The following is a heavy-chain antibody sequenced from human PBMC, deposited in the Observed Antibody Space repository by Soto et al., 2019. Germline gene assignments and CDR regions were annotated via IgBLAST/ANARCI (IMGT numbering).Heavy chain of an antibody. J-gene: IGHJ6*02. CDR2: IIPILGIA. CDR3: ARFRGSYGMDV. CDR1: GGPFSSYT. V-gene: IGHV1-69*02. D-gene: IGHD3-10*01. Sequence: QVQLVQSGAEVKKPGSPVKVSCKASGGPFSSYTISWVRQAPGQGLEWMGRIIPILGIANYAQKFQGRVTITADKSTSTAYMELSSLRSEDTAVYYCARFRGSYGMDVWGQGTTVTVSS.